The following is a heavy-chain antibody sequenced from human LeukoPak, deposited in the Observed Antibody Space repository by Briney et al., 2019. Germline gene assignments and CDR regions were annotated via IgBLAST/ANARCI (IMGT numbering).Heavy chain of an antibody. D-gene: IGHD1-26*01. CDR1: GYSFTSYW. J-gene: IGHJ4*02. CDR2: IDPSDSYT. CDR3: ARRLGATQPYFDF. Sequence: GESLKISCKGSGYSFTSYWISWVRQVPGKGLEWMGRIDPSDSYTNYSPSFQGQVTISADKSISTAYLQWSGLKASDTAMYYCARRLGATQPYFDFWGQGALVTVSS. V-gene: IGHV5-10-1*04.